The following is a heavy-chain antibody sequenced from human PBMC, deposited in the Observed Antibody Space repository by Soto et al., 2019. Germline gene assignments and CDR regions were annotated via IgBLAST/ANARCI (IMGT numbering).Heavy chain of an antibody. CDR1: SFAFVSYA. J-gene: IGHJ4*02. CDR2: ISPSGDNT. Sequence: PGGSLRLSCAASSFAFVSYAMTWVRQAPGKGLEWVSSISPSGDNTYYADSVKGRFTISRGNSKNTMYLQMNSLRAEDTAVYYCAKSGSHSYFDYWGQGTLVTVSS. V-gene: IGHV3-23*01. D-gene: IGHD3-10*01. CDR3: AKSGSHSYFDY.